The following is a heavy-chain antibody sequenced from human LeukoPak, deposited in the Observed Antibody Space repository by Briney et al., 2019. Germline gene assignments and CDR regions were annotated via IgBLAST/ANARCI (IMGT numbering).Heavy chain of an antibody. J-gene: IGHJ6*03. CDR2: IYYSGST. CDR3: ARTTEGGYTYDYFYYYYMDV. V-gene: IGHV4-59*01. Sequence: SETLSLTCTVSGGSISSYYWSWIRQPPGKGLEWIGYIYYSGSTNYNPSLKSRVTISVDSSKNQFTLKLSSVTAADTAVYYCARTTEGGYTYDYFYYYYMDVWGKGTTVTISS. CDR1: GGSISSYY. D-gene: IGHD5-18*01.